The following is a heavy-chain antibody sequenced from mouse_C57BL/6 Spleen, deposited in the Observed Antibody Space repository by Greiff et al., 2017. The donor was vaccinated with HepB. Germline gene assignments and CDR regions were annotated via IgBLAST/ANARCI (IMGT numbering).Heavy chain of an antibody. CDR1: GYTFTDYE. V-gene: IGHV1-15*01. CDR2: IDPETGGT. Sequence: VQLQQSGAELVRPGASVTLSCKASGYTFTDYEMHWVKQTPVHGLEWIGAIDPETGGTAYNQKFKGKAILTADKSSSTAYMELRSLTSEDSAVYYCTGGSSRYAMDYWGQGTSVTVSS. J-gene: IGHJ4*01. D-gene: IGHD1-1*01. CDR3: TGGSSRYAMDY.